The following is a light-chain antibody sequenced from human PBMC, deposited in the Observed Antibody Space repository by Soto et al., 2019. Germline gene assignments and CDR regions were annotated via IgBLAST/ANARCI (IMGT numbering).Light chain of an antibody. V-gene: IGLV1-51*02. J-gene: IGLJ3*02. Sequence: QSVLTQPPSVSAAPGQRVTISCSGTSSNIGNNFVSWYQQLPGTAPKLVIYENNKRPSGILDRFSGSKSGTSATLGITELQTGDEADYYCGTWDSALSVVVFGGGTKLTVL. CDR3: GTWDSALSVVV. CDR2: ENN. CDR1: SSNIGNNF.